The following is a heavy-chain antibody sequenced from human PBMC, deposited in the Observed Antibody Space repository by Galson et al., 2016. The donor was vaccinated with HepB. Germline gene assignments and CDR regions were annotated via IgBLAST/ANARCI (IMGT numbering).Heavy chain of an antibody. CDR1: GGSLTSDKW. CDR3: TRRADYFATFDV. CDR2: VFFGGAT. J-gene: IGHJ5*02. Sequence: LSLTCEVSGGSLTSDKWWSWVRQSPGRGLEWIGDVFFGGATLFNPPLADRVSMSPDKSKNQFSLKMTSLTAADTALYYCTRRADYFATFDVWGPGVAVIVSS. D-gene: IGHD2/OR15-2a*01. V-gene: IGHV4-4*02.